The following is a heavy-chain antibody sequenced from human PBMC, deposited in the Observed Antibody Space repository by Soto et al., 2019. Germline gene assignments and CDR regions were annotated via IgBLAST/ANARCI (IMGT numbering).Heavy chain of an antibody. CDR2: ISWNSINI. CDR3: AKDLGPRRPKSSFDS. CDR1: GFTFDDYS. D-gene: IGHD1-26*01. Sequence: PGRSLRLSCAASGFTFDDYSMHWVRQAPGKGLEWVSGISWNSINIAYADSVKGRFTVSRDNAKNCLYLQMNSLRGDDTAIYYCAKDLGPRRPKSSFDSWGQGTLVTVSS. J-gene: IGHJ4*02. V-gene: IGHV3-9*01.